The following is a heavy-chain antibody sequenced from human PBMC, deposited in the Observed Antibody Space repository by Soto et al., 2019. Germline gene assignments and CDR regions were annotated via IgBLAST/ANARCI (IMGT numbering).Heavy chain of an antibody. CDR2: ILGGGNT. Sequence: EVQLLESGGHLVQPGGSLRLSCAASGFTFATYTFNWVRQAPGKGLEWVSGILGGGNTYYADSVKGRFTISRDNSQSSVFLQMNSLRDEDTAGPYCAKDRQPDGIWTFDYWGQGTLVTVSS. J-gene: IGHJ4*02. D-gene: IGHD3-9*01. CDR1: GFTFATYT. V-gene: IGHV3-23*01. CDR3: AKDRQPDGIWTFDY.